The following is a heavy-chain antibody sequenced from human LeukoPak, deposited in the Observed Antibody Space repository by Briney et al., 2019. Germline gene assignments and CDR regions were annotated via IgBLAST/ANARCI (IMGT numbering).Heavy chain of an antibody. CDR1: GFNFSTYG. J-gene: IGHJ4*02. Sequence: GGSLRLSYAASGFNFSTYGMHWVRQAPGKGLELVTVISYDGTNKYYADSVKGRFTISRDNSKNTVHLQMNSLRAEDTAVYYCAKEEGSSDYVWGTYRSFFDYWGQGTMVTVSS. D-gene: IGHD3-16*02. V-gene: IGHV3-30*18. CDR2: ISYDGTNK. CDR3: AKEEGSSDYVWGTYRSFFDY.